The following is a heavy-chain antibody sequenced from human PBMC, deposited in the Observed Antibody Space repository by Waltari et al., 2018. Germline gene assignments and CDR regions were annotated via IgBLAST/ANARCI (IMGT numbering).Heavy chain of an antibody. CDR3: ARGRYSYGYAWFDP. D-gene: IGHD5-18*01. J-gene: IGHJ5*02. CDR2: IYYSGST. Sequence: QVQLQESGPGLVKPSQTLSLTCTVSGGSISSGGYYWSWTRQHPGKGLEWMGYIYYSGSTYYNPSLKSRVTISVDTSKNQFSLKLSSVTAADTAVYYCARGRYSYGYAWFDPWGQGTLVTVSS. V-gene: IGHV4-31*03. CDR1: GGSISSGGYY.